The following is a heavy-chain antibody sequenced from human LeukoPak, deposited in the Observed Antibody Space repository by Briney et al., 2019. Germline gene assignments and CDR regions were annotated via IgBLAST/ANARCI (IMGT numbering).Heavy chain of an antibody. J-gene: IGHJ4*02. D-gene: IGHD2-15*01. CDR3: ASPLGYCSGGSCEKYYFDY. CDR1: GYTFTDYY. V-gene: IGHV1-2*02. Sequence: ASVKVSCKASGYTFTDYYMHWVRQAPGQGLEWMGWINPSSGGTNYAQKFQGRVTMTRDTSISTAYMELSRLRSDDTAVYYCASPLGYCSGGSCEKYYFDYWGQGTLVTVSS. CDR2: INPSSGGT.